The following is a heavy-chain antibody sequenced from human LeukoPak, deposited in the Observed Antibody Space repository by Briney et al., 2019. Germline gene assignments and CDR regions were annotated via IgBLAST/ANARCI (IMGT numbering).Heavy chain of an antibody. D-gene: IGHD2-15*01. Sequence: PGGSLRLSCAASGFTFSSYWMSRVRQAPGKGLEWVANIKQDGSEKYYVDSVKGRFTISRDNAKNSLYLQMNSLRAEDTAVYYCARDFWWELALAFDIWGQGTMVTVSS. CDR3: ARDFWWELALAFDI. J-gene: IGHJ3*02. CDR1: GFTFSSYW. V-gene: IGHV3-7*01. CDR2: IKQDGSEK.